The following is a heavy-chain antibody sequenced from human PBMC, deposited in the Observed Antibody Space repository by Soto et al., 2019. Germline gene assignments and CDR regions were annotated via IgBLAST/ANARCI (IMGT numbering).Heavy chain of an antibody. V-gene: IGHV1-3*01. D-gene: IGHD2-2*02. CDR3: ARGSDIVVVPAAISWFDP. Sequence: QVQLVQSGAEVKKPGASVKVSCKASGYTFTSYAMHWVRQAPGQRLEWMGWINAGNGNTKYSQKFQGRVTITRDTSASTADMELSSLRSEDTAVYSCARGSDIVVVPAAISWFDPWGQGTLVTVSS. CDR1: GYTFTSYA. J-gene: IGHJ5*02. CDR2: INAGNGNT.